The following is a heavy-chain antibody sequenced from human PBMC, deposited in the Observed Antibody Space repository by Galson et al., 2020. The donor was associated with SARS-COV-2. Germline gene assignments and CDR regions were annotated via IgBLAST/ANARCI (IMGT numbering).Heavy chain of an antibody. J-gene: IGHJ4*02. Sequence: ASETLSLTCTVSGGSITGHFWSWIRQPAGKGLEWIGRIYTIGTTNYNPSLKGRVSMSIDTSKNQFSLRLNSVTAADTAVYYCARFQGGSYSLKYFDFWGQGTLVTVSS. CDR3: ARFQGGSYSLKYFDF. V-gene: IGHV4-4*07. CDR2: IYTIGTT. D-gene: IGHD1-26*01. CDR1: GGSITGHF.